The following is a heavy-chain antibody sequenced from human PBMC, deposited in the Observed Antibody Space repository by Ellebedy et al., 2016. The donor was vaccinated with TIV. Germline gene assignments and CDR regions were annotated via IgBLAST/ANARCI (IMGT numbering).Heavy chain of an antibody. Sequence: ASVKVSXXVSGYTLTELSMHWVRQAPGKGLEWMGGFDPEDGETIYAQKFQGRVTMTEDTSTDTAYMELSSLRSEDTAVYYCATDGFCGGDCYYRDDAFDIWGQGTMVTVSS. CDR3: ATDGFCGGDCYYRDDAFDI. J-gene: IGHJ3*02. CDR1: GYTLTELS. V-gene: IGHV1-24*01. CDR2: FDPEDGET. D-gene: IGHD2-21*02.